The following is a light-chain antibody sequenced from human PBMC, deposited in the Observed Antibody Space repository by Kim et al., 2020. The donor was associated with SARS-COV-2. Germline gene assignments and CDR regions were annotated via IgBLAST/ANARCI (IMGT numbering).Light chain of an antibody. CDR2: EDN. V-gene: IGLV6-57*01. Sequence: NFMLTQPHSVSESPGKTVTISCTRSSGSIASNYVQWYQQRPGSPPTTVIFEDNQRPSGVPDPFSASVDSSSNSASLTISGLKTEDEADYYCQSYDSSTLVFGGGTQLTVL. CDR1: SGSIASNY. J-gene: IGLJ3*02. CDR3: QSYDSSTLV.